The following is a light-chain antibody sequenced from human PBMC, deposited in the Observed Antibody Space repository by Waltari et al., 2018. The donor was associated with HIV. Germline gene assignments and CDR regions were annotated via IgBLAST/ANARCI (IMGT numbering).Light chain of an antibody. CDR3: SSYTSSSTLGV. J-gene: IGLJ1*01. CDR2: DVS. V-gene: IGLV2-14*03. Sequence: QSALTQPASVSGSPGQSLTISCTGTSSDIGGYHYVSWYQQHPGKAPKLMISDVSHRPSGVSNRFSGSKSGNTASLTISGLQAEDEADYYCSSYTSSSTLGVFGSGTKVTVL. CDR1: SSDIGGYHY.